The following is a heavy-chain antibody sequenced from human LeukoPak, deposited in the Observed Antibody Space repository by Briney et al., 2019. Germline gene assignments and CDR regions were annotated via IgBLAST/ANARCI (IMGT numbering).Heavy chain of an antibody. J-gene: IGHJ4*02. Sequence: GGSLRLSCAASGFTVTNNYMSWVRQAPGKGLEWVSVIYSAGTTYYADSVKGRFTISRQNPENKLFLQMNSLRPEDTAVYYCARVLGYDSSGYYRGYFVYWGQGTLVTVSS. CDR2: IYSAGTT. V-gene: IGHV3-53*04. CDR1: GFTVTNNY. CDR3: ARVLGYDSSGYYRGYFVY. D-gene: IGHD3-22*01.